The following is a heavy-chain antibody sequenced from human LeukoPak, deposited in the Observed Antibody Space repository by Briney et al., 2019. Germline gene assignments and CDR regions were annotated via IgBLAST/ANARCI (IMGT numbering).Heavy chain of an antibody. CDR1: NGSFSGYY. J-gene: IGHJ4*02. CDR3: ARESYYYDSSGRRHYYFDY. CDR2: INHTGST. D-gene: IGHD3-22*01. Sequence: KASETLSLTCAGYNGSFSGYYWSWLRQSPGKGLEGMGEINHTGSTNYNPSLKSRVTISVDTSKNQFSLKLSSVTAADTAVYYCARESYYYDSSGRRHYYFDYWGQGTLVTVSS. V-gene: IGHV4-34*01.